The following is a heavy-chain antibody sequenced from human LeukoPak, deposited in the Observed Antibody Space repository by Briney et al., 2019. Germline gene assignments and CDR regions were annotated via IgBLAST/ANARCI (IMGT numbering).Heavy chain of an antibody. D-gene: IGHD6-13*01. V-gene: IGHV1-2*02. J-gene: IGHJ4*02. CDR1: GYTFSDYY. Sequence: ASVKVSCKASGYTFSDYYMHWVRQAPGQGLEWMGWINPDSGVTNYAQKFQGRVTMTRDTSISTAYMELSRLRSDDTAVYYCARLGTKYSSSWYRYWGQGTLVTVSS. CDR3: ARLGTKYSSSWYRY. CDR2: INPDSGVT.